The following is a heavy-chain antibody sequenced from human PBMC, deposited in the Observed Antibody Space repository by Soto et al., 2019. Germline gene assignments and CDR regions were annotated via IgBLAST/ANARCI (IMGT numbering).Heavy chain of an antibody. V-gene: IGHV3-7*01. J-gene: IGHJ6*03. D-gene: IGHD4-4*01. Sequence: EVQLVESGGGLVQPGGSLRLSCAASGFTFSSYWMSWVRQAPGKGLEWVANIKQDGSEKYYVDSVKGRFTISRDNAKNSLYLQMNSLRAEDTAVYYCARVFELTVTYYYYYYMDVWGKGTTVTVSS. CDR1: GFTFSSYW. CDR3: ARVFELTVTYYYYYYMDV. CDR2: IKQDGSEK.